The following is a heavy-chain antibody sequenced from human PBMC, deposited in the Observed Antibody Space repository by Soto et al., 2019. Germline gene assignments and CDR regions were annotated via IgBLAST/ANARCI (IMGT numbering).Heavy chain of an antibody. CDR3: ARDGLDMTTVTTPYYYYYGMDV. Sequence: SETLSLTCTVSGGSISSYYWSWIRQPPGKGLEWIGYIYYSGSTNYNPSLKSRVTISVDTSKNQFSLKLSSVTAADTAVYYCARDGLDMTTVTTPYYYYYGMDVWGQGTTVTVSS. D-gene: IGHD4-4*01. CDR1: GGSISSYY. V-gene: IGHV4-59*01. CDR2: IYYSGST. J-gene: IGHJ6*02.